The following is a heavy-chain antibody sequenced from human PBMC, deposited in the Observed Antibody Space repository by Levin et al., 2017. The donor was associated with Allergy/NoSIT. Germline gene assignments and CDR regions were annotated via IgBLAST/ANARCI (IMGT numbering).Heavy chain of an antibody. CDR1: GFTFSSYG. V-gene: IGHV3-30*18. D-gene: IGHD5-18*01. Sequence: PGGSLRLSCAASGFTFSSYGMHWVRQAPGKGLEWVALISYDGSNNCYADSVKGRFTVSRDNSKNTVYLQMNSLRSEDTAVYFCAKDKGSGNSDYWGQGTLVTVSS. J-gene: IGHJ4*02. CDR2: ISYDGSNN. CDR3: AKDKGSGNSDY.